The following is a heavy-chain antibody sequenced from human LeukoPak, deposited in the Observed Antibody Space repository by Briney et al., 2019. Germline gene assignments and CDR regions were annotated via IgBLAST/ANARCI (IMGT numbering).Heavy chain of an antibody. CDR2: ISSSSSYI. D-gene: IGHD1-26*01. CDR1: GLTFGSYS. J-gene: IGHJ4*02. V-gene: IGHV3-21*01. CDR3: ARVREWEFTL. Sequence: GGSLRLSCAASGLTFGSYSMHWVRQAPGKGLEWVSSISSSSSYIYYADSVKGRFTISRDNAKNSLYLQMNSLRAEDTAVYYCARVREWEFTLWGQGTLVTVSS.